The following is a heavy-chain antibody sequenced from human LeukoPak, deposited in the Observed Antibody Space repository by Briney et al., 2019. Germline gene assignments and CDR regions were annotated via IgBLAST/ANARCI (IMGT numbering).Heavy chain of an antibody. CDR1: GASISNFY. V-gene: IGHV4-59*01. D-gene: IGHD1-7*01. J-gene: IGHJ4*02. CDR3: ATWNYYFDN. CDR2: FSSSGTS. Sequence: NPSETLSLTCTVSGASISNFYWSWVRQPPGKGLQWIAYFSSSGTSRYNPSLKSRVTISLDTSKNQFSLDLDSVTAADTAIYYCATWNYYFDNWGQGTLVTVSS.